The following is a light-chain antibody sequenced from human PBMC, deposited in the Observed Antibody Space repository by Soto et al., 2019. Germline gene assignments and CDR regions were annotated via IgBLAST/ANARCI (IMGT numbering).Light chain of an antibody. V-gene: IGLV2-14*01. CDR3: SSYTSSSTVV. Sequence: QSVLNQPASVSGSPGQSITISCTGTNSDVGGYNYVSWYQQHPGKAPKLMIYDVSNRPSGVSNRFSGSKSGNTASLTISGLQAEDEADYYCSSYTSSSTVVFGGGTKLTVL. CDR1: NSDVGGYNY. CDR2: DVS. J-gene: IGLJ2*01.